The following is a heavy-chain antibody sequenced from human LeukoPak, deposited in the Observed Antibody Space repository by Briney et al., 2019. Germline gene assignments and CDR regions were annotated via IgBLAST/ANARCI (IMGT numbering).Heavy chain of an antibody. J-gene: IGHJ3*02. V-gene: IGHV4-59*01. Sequence: SETLSLTCAVYGGSFSSYYWSWIRQPPGKGLEWIGYIYYSGSTNYNPSLKSRVTISVDTSKNQFSLKLSSVTAADTAVYYCARGRIAAAGNRGAFDIWGQGTMVTVSS. D-gene: IGHD6-13*01. CDR1: GGSFSSYY. CDR3: ARGRIAAAGNRGAFDI. CDR2: IYYSGST.